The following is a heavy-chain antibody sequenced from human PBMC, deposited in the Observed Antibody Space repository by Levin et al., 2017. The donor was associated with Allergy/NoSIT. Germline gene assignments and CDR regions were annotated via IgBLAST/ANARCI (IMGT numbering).Heavy chain of an antibody. J-gene: IGHJ3*02. D-gene: IGHD1-26*01. CDR3: GRQFSNNWDSAFDI. CDR2: IYPGDSDT. CDR1: GYSFTSYW. Sequence: GESLKISCKGSGYSFTSYWIGWVRQMPGKGLEWMGIIYPGDSDTRYSPSFQGQVTISADKSISTAYLQWSSLKASDAAMYYCGRQFSNNWDSAFDIWGQGTKVTVSS. V-gene: IGHV5-51*01.